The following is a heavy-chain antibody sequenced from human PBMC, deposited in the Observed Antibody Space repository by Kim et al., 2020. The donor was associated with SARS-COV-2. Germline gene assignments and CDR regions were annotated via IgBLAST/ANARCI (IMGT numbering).Heavy chain of an antibody. CDR3: ATGLGPAARYAFDI. CDR1: GFTFSSYA. Sequence: GGSLRLSCAASGFTFSSYAMHWVRQAPGKGLEWVAVISYDGSNKHYADSVKGRFTISRDNSKNTLYLQMNSLRPEDTAVYYCATGLGPAARYAFDIWGQGTMVTVSS. CDR2: ISYDGSNK. V-gene: IGHV3-30*04. J-gene: IGHJ3*02. D-gene: IGHD2-2*01.